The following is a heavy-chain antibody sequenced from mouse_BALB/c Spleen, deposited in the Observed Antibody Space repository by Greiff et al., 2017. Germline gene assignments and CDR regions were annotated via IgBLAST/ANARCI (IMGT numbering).Heavy chain of an antibody. D-gene: IGHD2-3*01. CDR2: IWAGGST. CDR3: ARWLLRDAMDY. Sequence: VMLVESGPGLVAPSQSLSITCTVSGFSLTSYGVHWVRQPPGKGLEWLGVIWAGGSTNYNSALMSRLSISKDNSKSQVFLKMNSLQTDDTAMYYCARWLLRDAMDYWGQGTSVTVSS. CDR1: GFSLTSYG. V-gene: IGHV2-9*02. J-gene: IGHJ4*01.